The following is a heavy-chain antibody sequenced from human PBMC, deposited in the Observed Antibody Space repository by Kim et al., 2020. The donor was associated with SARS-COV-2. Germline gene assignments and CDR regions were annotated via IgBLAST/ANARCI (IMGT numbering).Heavy chain of an antibody. Sequence: SETLSLTCAVYGGSFSGYYWSWIRQPPGKGLEWIGEINHSGSTNYNPSLKSRVTISVDTSKNQFSLKLSSVTAADTAAFYCARVRCSSTSCYNYYYYGM. CDR2: INHSGST. V-gene: IGHV4-34*01. CDR3: ARVRCSSTSCYNYYYYGM. CDR1: GGSFSGYY. D-gene: IGHD2-2*02. J-gene: IGHJ6*01.